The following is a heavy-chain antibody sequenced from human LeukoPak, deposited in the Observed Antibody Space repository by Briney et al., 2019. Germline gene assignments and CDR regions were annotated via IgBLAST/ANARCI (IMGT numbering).Heavy chain of an antibody. V-gene: IGHV4-39*01. CDR3: ASGSGYFFDY. D-gene: IGHD1-14*01. J-gene: IGHJ4*02. CDR1: GGSISRTSYY. CDR2: FYYSGST. Sequence: SETLSLTCTVSGGSISRTSYYWGWLRQPPGKGLEWIETFYYSGSTYYNPSLKSRVTISVDTSKNQFSLKLSSVTAADTAVYYCASGSGYFFDYWGQGTLVTVSS.